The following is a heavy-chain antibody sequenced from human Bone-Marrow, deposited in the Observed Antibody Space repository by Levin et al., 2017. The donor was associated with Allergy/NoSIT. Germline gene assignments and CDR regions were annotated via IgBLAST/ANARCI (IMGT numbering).Heavy chain of an antibody. Sequence: SETLSLTCTVSGGSISTYYWTWIRQPPGQGLEWIGYVYYSGSTNYNPSLKSRVTISVDTSENQFSLKLTSVSAADTAVYYCARAPQYYDSSGYYYYYFDFWGRGTLVTVSS. V-gene: IGHV4-59*01. D-gene: IGHD3-22*01. J-gene: IGHJ2*01. CDR1: GGSISTYY. CDR2: VYYSGST. CDR3: ARAPQYYDSSGYYYYYFDF.